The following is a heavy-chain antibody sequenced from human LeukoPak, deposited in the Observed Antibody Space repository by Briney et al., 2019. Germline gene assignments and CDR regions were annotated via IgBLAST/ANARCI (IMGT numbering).Heavy chain of an antibody. CDR3: ARDFDMGITPGDDFDF. V-gene: IGHV3-74*01. J-gene: IGHJ4*02. Sequence: GGPLRLSSAASGFSFSKYWMHWVRQTPGEGLVWVSRIKEDGTYTSYADSVKGRFTISRDNARNTVFLQMYSLRAEDTAVYYCARDFDMGITPGDDFDFWGQGTLVTVSS. CDR1: GFSFSKYW. CDR2: IKEDGTYT. D-gene: IGHD3-9*01.